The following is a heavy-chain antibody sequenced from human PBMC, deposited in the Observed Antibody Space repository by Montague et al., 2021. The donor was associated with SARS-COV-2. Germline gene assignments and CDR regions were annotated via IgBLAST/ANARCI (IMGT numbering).Heavy chain of an antibody. CDR3: ARGQEVYYINCDLNY. D-gene: IGHD3-9*01. Sequence: SETLSLTCGVDGGSFNLYYWSWIRQPPGKGLEWIGEINHSGSTNNNPSLKTRVTISIDTSKNQFSLKLSSVTAADTAVYYCARGQEVYYINCDLNYWGQGTTVTVSS. V-gene: IGHV4-34*01. CDR2: INHSGST. J-gene: IGHJ4*01. CDR1: GGSFNLYY.